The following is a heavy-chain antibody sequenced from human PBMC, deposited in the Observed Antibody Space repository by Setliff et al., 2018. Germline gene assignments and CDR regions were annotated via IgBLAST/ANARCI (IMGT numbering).Heavy chain of an antibody. J-gene: IGHJ5*02. CDR3: AKYPSNSVYNYFDP. D-gene: IGHD1-7*01. Sequence: GGSLRLSCAASGFTFSTFWMSWVRQAPGKGLEWVANIKQDGSETYYVDSVKGRFTISRDNPNNSLYLQMNNLRAEDTAVYYCAKYPSNSVYNYFDPWGQGTLVTVSS. CDR2: IKQDGSET. CDR1: GFTFSTFW. V-gene: IGHV3-7*01.